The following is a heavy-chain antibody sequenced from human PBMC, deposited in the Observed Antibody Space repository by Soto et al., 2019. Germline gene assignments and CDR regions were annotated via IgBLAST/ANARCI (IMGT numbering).Heavy chain of an antibody. J-gene: IGHJ4*02. V-gene: IGHV3-30*18. Sequence: PGGSLRLSCAASGFTFSSYGIHWVRQAPGKGLEWVAVISYDGTKEYYADSVKGRFTISRDNSKNTLYLQMNSLRVEDTAVYYCAKDPLTEVTYYYDSSGYYQFDYWGQGTLVTVSS. D-gene: IGHD3-22*01. CDR1: GFTFSSYG. CDR2: ISYDGTKE. CDR3: AKDPLTEVTYYYDSSGYYQFDY.